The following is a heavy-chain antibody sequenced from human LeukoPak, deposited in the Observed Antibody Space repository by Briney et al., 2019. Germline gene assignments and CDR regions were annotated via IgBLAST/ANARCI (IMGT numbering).Heavy chain of an antibody. CDR1: GYTFTGYY. CDR3: ARATEYQLHYYYYYMDV. D-gene: IGHD2-2*01. J-gene: IGHJ6*03. CDR2: INPNSGGT. V-gene: IGHV1-2*06. Sequence: ASVKVSCKASGYTFTGYYMHWVRQAPGQGLEWMGRINPNSGGTNYAQKFQGRVTMTRDTSISTAHMELSRLRSDDTAVYYCARATEYQLHYYYYYMDVWGKGTTVTVSS.